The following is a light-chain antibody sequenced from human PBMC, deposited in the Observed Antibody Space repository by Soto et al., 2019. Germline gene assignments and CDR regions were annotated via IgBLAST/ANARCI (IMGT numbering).Light chain of an antibody. Sequence: QSALTHPASVSRSPGQSIAISCTGTSSDVGGYNYVSWYQQHPGKAPKLMVHDVSNRPSGVSNRFSGSKSGNTASLTISGLQAEDEADYYCSSYTSSSTYVFGTGTKVTVL. V-gene: IGLV2-14*01. CDR3: SSYTSSSTYV. CDR1: SSDVGGYNY. CDR2: DVS. J-gene: IGLJ1*01.